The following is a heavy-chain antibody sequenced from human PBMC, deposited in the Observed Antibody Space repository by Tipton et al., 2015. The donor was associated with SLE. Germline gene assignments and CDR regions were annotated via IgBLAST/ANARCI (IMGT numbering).Heavy chain of an antibody. V-gene: IGHV4-39*07. CDR2: INHSGST. J-gene: IGHJ5*02. Sequence: LRLSCTVSGGSISSGSYYWGWIRQPAGKGLEWIGEINHSGSTNYNPSLKSRVTISVDTSKNQFSLKLSSVTAADTAVYYCARVEYSSSFNWFDPWGQGTLV. CDR1: GGSISSGSYY. CDR3: ARVEYSSSFNWFDP. D-gene: IGHD6-6*01.